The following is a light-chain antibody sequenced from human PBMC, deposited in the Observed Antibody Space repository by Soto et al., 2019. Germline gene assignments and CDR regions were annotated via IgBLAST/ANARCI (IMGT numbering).Light chain of an antibody. CDR1: QSVHNNY. CDR2: IAS. Sequence: EIVLTQSPGTLSLSPGERATLSCRASQSVHNNYLAWYQQRLGQPPRLVISIASNRATGISDRFSGSGSGTDFIITISRLEPEDSAVYYCLQYGGLPLTFGGGTKVEI. V-gene: IGKV3-20*01. J-gene: IGKJ4*01. CDR3: LQYGGLPLT.